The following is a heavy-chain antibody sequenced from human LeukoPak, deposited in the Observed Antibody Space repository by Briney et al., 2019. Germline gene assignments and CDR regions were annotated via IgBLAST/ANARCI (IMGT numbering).Heavy chain of an antibody. CDR3: AIVGGSGSYNWFDP. Sequence: SETLSLTCAVYGGSFSGYYWSWIRQPPGKGLEWIGEINHSGSTNYNPSLKSRVTISVDTSKNQFSLKLSSVTAADTAVYYCAIVGGSGSYNWFDPWGQGTLVTVSS. CDR1: GGSFSGYY. V-gene: IGHV4-34*01. J-gene: IGHJ5*02. D-gene: IGHD3-10*01. CDR2: INHSGST.